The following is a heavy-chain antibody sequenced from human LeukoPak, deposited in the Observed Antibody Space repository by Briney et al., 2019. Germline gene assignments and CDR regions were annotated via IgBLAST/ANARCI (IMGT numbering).Heavy chain of an antibody. CDR1: GYTFTSFD. Sequence: ASVKVSCKASGYTFTSFDFNWVRQATGQGLEWMGGMTSNNGHTGYAQKFQGRVTMTRDTSISTAYMELSSLTFEDTAVYYCARGPPNWGMVGYWGQGTLVTVSS. V-gene: IGHV1-8*01. J-gene: IGHJ4*02. CDR3: ARGPPNWGMVGY. D-gene: IGHD7-27*01. CDR2: MTSNNGHT.